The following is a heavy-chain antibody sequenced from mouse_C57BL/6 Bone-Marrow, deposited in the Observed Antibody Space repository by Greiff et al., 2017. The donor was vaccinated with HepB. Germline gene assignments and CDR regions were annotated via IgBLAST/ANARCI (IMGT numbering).Heavy chain of an antibody. V-gene: IGHV14-3*01. CDR3: ARGIYYGHMGYFDY. J-gene: IGHJ2*01. CDR2: IDPANGNT. D-gene: IGHD2-1*01. CDR1: GFNINNTY. Sequence: EVQLQQSVAELVRPGASVKLSCTASGFNINNTYMHWVKQRPEQGLEWIGRIDPANGNTKYAPKFQGKATITADTSSNTAYLQLSSLTSEDTAIYYCARGIYYGHMGYFDYWGQGTTLTVSS.